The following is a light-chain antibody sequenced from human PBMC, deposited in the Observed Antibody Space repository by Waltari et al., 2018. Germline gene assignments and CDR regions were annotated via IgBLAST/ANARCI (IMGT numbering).Light chain of an antibody. CDR1: QSSSSY. CDR3: QQSYSTHT. CDR2: AAS. V-gene: IGKV1-39*01. Sequence: DIQMTQSPSSLSAXVGDXXXITCRASQSSSSYLNWYQHKPGKAPKLLIYAASSLQSGVPSRFSGSGSGTDFTLTISSLQPEDFATYYCQQSYSTHTFGQGTKLEIK. J-gene: IGKJ2*01.